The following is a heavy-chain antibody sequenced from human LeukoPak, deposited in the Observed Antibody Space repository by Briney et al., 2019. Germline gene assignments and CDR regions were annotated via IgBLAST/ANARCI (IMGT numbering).Heavy chain of an antibody. CDR1: GGSFSGYY. CDR2: INHSGST. J-gene: IGHJ4*02. Sequence: PETLSLTCAVYGGSFSGYYWGWIRQPPGKGLEWIGEINHSGSTNYNPSLKSRVTISVDTSKNQFSLKLSSVTAADTAVYYCARGRQEMATILYFDYWGQGTLVTVSS. CDR3: ARGRQEMATILYFDY. D-gene: IGHD5-24*01. V-gene: IGHV4-34*01.